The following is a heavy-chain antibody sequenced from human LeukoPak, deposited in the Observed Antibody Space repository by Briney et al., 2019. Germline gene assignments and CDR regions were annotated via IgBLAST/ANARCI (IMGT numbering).Heavy chain of an antibody. V-gene: IGHV3-48*04. CDR1: GFTFSSYS. J-gene: IGHJ4*02. D-gene: IGHD5-18*01. CDR3: ARDTSSGFSYGNTDY. Sequence: GGSLRLSCAASGFTFSSYSMNWVRQAPGKGLEWVSYISSSSSTIYYADSVKGRFTISRDNAKNSLYLQMNSLRAEDTAVYYCARDTSSGFSYGNTDYWGQGTLVTVSS. CDR2: ISSSSSTI.